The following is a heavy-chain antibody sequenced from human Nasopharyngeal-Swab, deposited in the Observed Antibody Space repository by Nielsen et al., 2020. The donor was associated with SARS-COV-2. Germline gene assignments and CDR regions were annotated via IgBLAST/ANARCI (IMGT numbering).Heavy chain of an antibody. CDR1: GFTFSSYA. CDR2: ISGDSSYT. V-gene: IGHV3-23*01. D-gene: IGHD3-22*01. J-gene: IGHJ5*02. CDR3: AKDCISMILVPPP. Sequence: GESLKISCVASGFTFSSYAMSWVRQAPGKGLEWVSAISGDSSYTYYADSVKGRFTISRDNSKNTVSLQMNSLRAEDTAVYYCAKDCISMILVPPPWGQGTLVTVSS.